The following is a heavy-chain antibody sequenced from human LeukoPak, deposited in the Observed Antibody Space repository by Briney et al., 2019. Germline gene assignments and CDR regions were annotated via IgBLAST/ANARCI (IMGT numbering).Heavy chain of an antibody. J-gene: IGHJ5*02. CDR3: ARDAHDYGDAWSWFDP. Sequence: SETLSLTCAVSGDSISSGGYYWSWIRQPPGKGLEWIGYIYYSGSTNYNPSLKSRVTISVDTSKNQFSLKLSSVTAADTAVYYCARDAHDYGDAWSWFDPWGQGTLVTVSS. CDR1: GDSISSGGYY. CDR2: IYYSGST. V-gene: IGHV4-61*08. D-gene: IGHD4-17*01.